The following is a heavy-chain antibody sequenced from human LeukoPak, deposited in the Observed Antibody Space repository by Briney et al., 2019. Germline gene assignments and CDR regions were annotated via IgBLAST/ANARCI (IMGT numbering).Heavy chain of an antibody. CDR2: IYYSGST. D-gene: IGHD5-18*01. V-gene: IGHV4-31*03. CDR3: ARAPGYSYGRKYNWFDP. Sequence: PSQTLSLTCTVSGGSISSGGYYWSWIRQHPGKGLEWIGYIYYSGSTYYNPSLKSRVTISVDTSKNQFSLKLSSVTAADTAVYYCARAPGYSYGRKYNWFDPWGQGTLVTVSS. CDR1: GGSISSGGYY. J-gene: IGHJ5*02.